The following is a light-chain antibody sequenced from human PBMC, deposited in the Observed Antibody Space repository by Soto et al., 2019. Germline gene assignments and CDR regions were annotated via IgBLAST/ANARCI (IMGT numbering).Light chain of an antibody. CDR1: QSVSSN. CDR3: QQYNNWPPWT. Sequence: EIVMKQSPATLSVSPGERATLSCRASQSVSSNLAWYQQKTGQAPRPLIYGASTSATSIPARFSGSGSGTEFTLTISSLQSEDFAVYYCQQYNNWPPWTFGQGTKVEIK. J-gene: IGKJ1*01. CDR2: GAS. V-gene: IGKV3-15*01.